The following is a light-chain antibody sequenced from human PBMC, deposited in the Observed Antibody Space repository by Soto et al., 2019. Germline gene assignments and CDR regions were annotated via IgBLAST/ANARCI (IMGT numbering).Light chain of an antibody. Sequence: QSVLTQPASVSGSPGKSITIYCTGTSSDGGGYNYVSWSQQHPGKAPQLMIYEVSNRPSGVSNRFSGSKSGNTASLTISGLKAEDEADYYCSSYTSSSTYVFGTGTKV. V-gene: IGLV2-14*01. J-gene: IGLJ1*01. CDR1: SSDGGGYNY. CDR2: EVS. CDR3: SSYTSSSTYV.